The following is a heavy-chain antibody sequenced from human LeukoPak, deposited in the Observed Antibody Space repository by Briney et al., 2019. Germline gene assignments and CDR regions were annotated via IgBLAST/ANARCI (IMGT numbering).Heavy chain of an antibody. V-gene: IGHV4-59*01. CDR1: GVSIRSYY. CDR2: IYHSGST. D-gene: IGHD3-3*02. J-gene: IGHJ3*01. Sequence: SETLSLTCTVSGVSIRSYYWSWIRQPPGKGLEWIGYIYHSGSTTHNPSLKGRATLSVDTSNNQFSLNLNSVTAADTATYYCARDTKIRGALTAFDVWGRGTMVNVSS. CDR3: ARDTKIRGALTAFDV.